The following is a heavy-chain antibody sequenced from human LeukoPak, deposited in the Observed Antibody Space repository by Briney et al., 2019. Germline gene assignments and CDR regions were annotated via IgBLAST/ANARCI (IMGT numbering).Heavy chain of an antibody. V-gene: IGHV3-23*01. J-gene: IGHJ6*03. CDR3: ANPFSTPRSNYYIDV. Sequence: GGSLRLSCAASGLTFSSYTMSWVRQAPGKGLQWVSAISGSGGSTYYADSVKGRFTISRDNSKSTLYLQMNSLRAEDTAVYYCANPFSTPRSNYYIDVWGKGTTVTVSS. CDR2: ISGSGGST. CDR1: GLTFSSYT. D-gene: IGHD2-2*01.